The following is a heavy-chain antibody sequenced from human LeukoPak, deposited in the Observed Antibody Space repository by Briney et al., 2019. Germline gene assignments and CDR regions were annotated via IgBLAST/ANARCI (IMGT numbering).Heavy chain of an antibody. CDR1: GYTFTGNY. CDR2: ISPNSGGT. CDR3: AKNVEMATINVIQAFDY. J-gene: IGHJ4*02. D-gene: IGHD5-24*01. V-gene: IGHV1-2*02. Sequence: ASVKVSCKASGYTFTGNYIHWVRQAPGQGLEWMGWISPNSGGTNYAPKFQGRVTMTRDTSISTAYMELSRLRSDDTAVYYCAKNVEMATINVIQAFDYWGQGTLVTVSS.